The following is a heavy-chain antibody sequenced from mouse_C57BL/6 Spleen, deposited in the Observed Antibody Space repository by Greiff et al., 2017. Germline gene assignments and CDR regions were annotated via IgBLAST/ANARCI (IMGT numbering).Heavy chain of an antibody. V-gene: IGHV1-55*01. CDR3: AKSVYDYDGFAY. J-gene: IGHJ3*01. CDR2: IYPGSGST. D-gene: IGHD2-4*01. Sequence: QVQLQQPGAELVKPGASVKMSCKASGYTFTSYWITWVKPRPGQGLEWIGDIYPGSGSTNYNEKFKSKATLTVDTSSSTAYMQLSSLTSEDSAVYYCAKSVYDYDGFAYWGQGTLVTVSA. CDR1: GYTFTSYW.